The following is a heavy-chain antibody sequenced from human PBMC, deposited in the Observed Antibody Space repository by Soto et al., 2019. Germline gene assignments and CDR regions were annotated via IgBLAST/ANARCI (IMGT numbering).Heavy chain of an antibody. Sequence: QVQLQQWGAGLLKPSETLSLTCAVYGGSFSGYYWSWIRQPPGKGLEWIGEINHSGSTNYNPSLKSRLTISVDTSKNPLSLKLCSVTAADTAVYYCARGLAKGSSSGGRAPDYWGQGTLVTVSS. CDR1: GGSFSGYY. CDR2: INHSGST. D-gene: IGHD6-13*01. CDR3: ARGLAKGSSSGGRAPDY. V-gene: IGHV4-34*01. J-gene: IGHJ4*02.